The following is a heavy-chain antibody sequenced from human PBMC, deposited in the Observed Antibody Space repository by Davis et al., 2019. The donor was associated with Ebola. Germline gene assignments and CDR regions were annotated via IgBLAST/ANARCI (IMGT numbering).Heavy chain of an antibody. D-gene: IGHD2-21*01. J-gene: IGHJ6*03. CDR2: ISYDGSNK. CDR1: GFTFSSYA. V-gene: IGHV3-30-3*01. Sequence: LSLTCAASGFTFSSYAMHWVRQAPGKGLEWVAVISYDGSNKYYADSVKGRFTISRDNSKNTLYLQMNSLRAEDTAVYYCAKGTYCGGDCRDYYYYYMDVWGKGTTVTVSS. CDR3: AKGTYCGGDCRDYYYYYMDV.